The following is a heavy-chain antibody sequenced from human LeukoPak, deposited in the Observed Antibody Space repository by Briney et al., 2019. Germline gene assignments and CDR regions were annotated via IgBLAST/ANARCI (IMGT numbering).Heavy chain of an antibody. J-gene: IGHJ4*02. CDR3: ARDRGVVLRAWHYFDY. Sequence: GGSLRLSCAASGFTFSSYAMHWVRQAPGKGLEWVAVISYDGSNKYYADSVKGRFTISRDNSKNTLYLQMNSLRADDTAVYYCARDRGVVLRAWHYFDYWGQGTLVTVSS. D-gene: IGHD3-10*01. CDR1: GFTFSSYA. V-gene: IGHV3-30-3*01. CDR2: ISYDGSNK.